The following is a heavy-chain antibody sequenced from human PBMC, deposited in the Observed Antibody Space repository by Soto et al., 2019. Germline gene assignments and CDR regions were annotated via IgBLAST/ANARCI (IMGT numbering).Heavy chain of an antibody. Sequence: EVQLVESGGGLVQPGGSLRLSCAASGFTLSNYWMHWARQAPGKGLVWVSRISSDGSSTNYADSVKGRFTISRDNAKNTLHLQMNSLRAEDTAVYDCARVPSCSSSSCYSYFDSWGQGTLVTVSS. J-gene: IGHJ4*02. CDR1: GFTLSNYW. V-gene: IGHV3-74*01. D-gene: IGHD2-2*01. CDR3: ARVPSCSSSSCYSYFDS. CDR2: ISSDGSST.